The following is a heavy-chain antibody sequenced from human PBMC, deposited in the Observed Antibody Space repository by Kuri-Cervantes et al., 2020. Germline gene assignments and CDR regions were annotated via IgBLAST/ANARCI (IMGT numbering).Heavy chain of an antibody. CDR3: ARGVLYYDFWSGYYGPRVFDY. V-gene: IGHV4-34*01. J-gene: IGHJ4*02. Sequence: GSLRLSCAVYGGSFSGYYWSWIRQPPRKGLEWIGEINHSGSTNYNPSLKSRVTISVDTSKNQFSLKLSSVTAADTAVYYCARGVLYYDFWSGYYGPRVFDYWGQGTLVTVSS. CDR2: INHSGST. D-gene: IGHD3-3*01. CDR1: GGSFSGYY.